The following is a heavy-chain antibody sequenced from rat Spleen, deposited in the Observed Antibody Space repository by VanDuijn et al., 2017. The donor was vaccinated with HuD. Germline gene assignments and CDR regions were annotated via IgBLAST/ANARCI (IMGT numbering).Heavy chain of an antibody. J-gene: IGHJ2*01. CDR2: ISPSGGST. D-gene: IGHD1-12*01. CDR1: GFTFSNYD. CDR3: ASQRTMID. V-gene: IGHV5-25*01. Sequence: EVQLVESGGGLVQPGRSMKLSCAASGFTFSNYDMAWVRQAPTKGLEWVASISPSGGSTYYRDSVKGRFTISRDNAKSSLYLQMNSLRSEDTATYYCASQRTMIDWGQGVMVTVSS.